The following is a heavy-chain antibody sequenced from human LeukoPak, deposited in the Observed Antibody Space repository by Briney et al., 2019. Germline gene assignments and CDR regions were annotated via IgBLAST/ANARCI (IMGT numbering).Heavy chain of an antibody. J-gene: IGHJ6*02. Sequence: GSSVRLFCAPSVFPLNICDMHWLRHARGKGLEGLTVISYDGSNKYYADSVKGRFTISRDNSKNTLYLQMNSLRAEDTAVYYCAKDTSGYDFYYDGMDVWGQGTTVTVSS. CDR2: ISYDGSNK. D-gene: IGHD5-12*01. V-gene: IGHV3-30*18. CDR1: VFPLNICD. CDR3: AKDTSGYDFYYDGMDV.